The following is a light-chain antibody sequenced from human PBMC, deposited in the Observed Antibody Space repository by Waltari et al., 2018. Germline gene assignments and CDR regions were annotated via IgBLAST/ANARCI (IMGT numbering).Light chain of an antibody. CDR1: KMVSRT. CDR3: QQYNNWPPMYT. Sequence: EIVMTHSPATLSVSPGERATLSCRASKMVSRTLAWYQQKPGQAPRLLIDGASTRATGIPARFSGGGSGTEFTLTISSMQSEDFAVYYCQQYNNWPPMYTFGQGTKLEIK. J-gene: IGKJ2*01. CDR2: GAS. V-gene: IGKV3-15*01.